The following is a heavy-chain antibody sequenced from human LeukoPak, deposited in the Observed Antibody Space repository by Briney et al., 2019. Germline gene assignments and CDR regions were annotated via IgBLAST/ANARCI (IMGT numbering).Heavy chain of an antibody. CDR1: GGSISSGSYY. J-gene: IGHJ5*02. D-gene: IGHD3-22*01. CDR3: ARDGAGGDSSGYFMRSNWFDP. Sequence: SQTLSLTCTVSGGSISSGSYYWSWIRQPAGKGLEWIGRIYTSRSTNYNPSLKSRVTISVDTSKNQFSLKLSSVTAADTAVYYCARDGAGGDSSGYFMRSNWFDPWGQGTLVTVSS. V-gene: IGHV4-61*02. CDR2: IYTSRST.